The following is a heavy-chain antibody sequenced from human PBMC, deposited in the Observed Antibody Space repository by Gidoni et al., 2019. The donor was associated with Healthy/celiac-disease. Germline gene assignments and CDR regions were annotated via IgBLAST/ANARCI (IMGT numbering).Heavy chain of an antibody. CDR2: INHSGST. V-gene: IGHV4-34*01. CDR3: AREGRGSGWYFHY. CDR1: GGSFSGYY. D-gene: IGHD6-19*01. Sequence: QVQLQQWGAGLLKPSETLSLTCAVYGGSFSGYYWSWIRQPPGKGLEWIGEINHSGSTNYNPSLKSRVTISVDTSKNQFSLKLSSVTAADTAVYYCAREGRGSGWYFHYWGQGTLVTVSS. J-gene: IGHJ4*02.